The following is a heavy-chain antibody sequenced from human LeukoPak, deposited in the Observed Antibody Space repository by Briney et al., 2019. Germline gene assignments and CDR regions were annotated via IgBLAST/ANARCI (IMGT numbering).Heavy chain of an antibody. V-gene: IGHV1-2*02. Sequence: ASVKVSCKASGYTFTGYYMHWVRQAPGQGLEWMGWINPNSGGTNYAQKFQGRVTMTRDTSISTAYMELSRLRSDDTAVYYCARDKKYYDSSGYWDWGQGTLVTVSS. CDR3: ARDKKYYDSSGYWD. D-gene: IGHD3-22*01. CDR2: INPNSGGT. CDR1: GYTFTGYY. J-gene: IGHJ4*02.